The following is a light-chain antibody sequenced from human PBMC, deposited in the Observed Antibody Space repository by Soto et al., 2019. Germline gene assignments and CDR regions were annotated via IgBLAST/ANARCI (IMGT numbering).Light chain of an antibody. V-gene: IGLV2-14*01. Sequence: QSALTQPASVSGSPGQSITISCTGSSSDIGTYEYVSWYQQYSGKAPKLLIYEINYRPSGVSNRFSGSKSGNSASLTISGLRPEDEADDYCNSMTTSSTSRFVFGTGTKLTV. CDR2: EIN. J-gene: IGLJ1*01. CDR3: NSMTTSSTSRFV. CDR1: SSDIGTYEY.